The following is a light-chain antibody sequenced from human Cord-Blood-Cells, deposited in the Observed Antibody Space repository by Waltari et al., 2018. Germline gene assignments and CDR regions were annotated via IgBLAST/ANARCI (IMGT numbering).Light chain of an antibody. CDR3: QQRSNWPPGIT. V-gene: IGKV3-11*01. CDR2: DAS. Sequence: EIVLTQSPATLSLSPGARATLSCRASQSVSSYLAWYQQKPGQAPRLLIYDASNRATGIPARFSGSGSGTDFTLTISSLEPEDFAVYYCQQRSNWPPGITFGPGTKVDI. CDR1: QSVSSY. J-gene: IGKJ3*01.